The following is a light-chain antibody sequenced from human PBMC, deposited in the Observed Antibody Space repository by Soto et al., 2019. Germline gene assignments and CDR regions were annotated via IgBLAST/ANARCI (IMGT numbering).Light chain of an antibody. CDR2: DAS. V-gene: IGKV3-20*01. Sequence: EIVLTQSPGTLSLSPGERVTLSCRASQSVGASYLAWYQQKPGQAPRLLIYDASTRATGIPDRFSGSGSGADSTLTIGRLQPEDFAAYYCHQYGSFPPTFGGGTKVEIK. CDR1: QSVGASY. J-gene: IGKJ4*02. CDR3: HQYGSFPPT.